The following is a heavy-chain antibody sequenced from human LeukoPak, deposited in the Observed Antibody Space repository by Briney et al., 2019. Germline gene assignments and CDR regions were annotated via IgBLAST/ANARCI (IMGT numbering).Heavy chain of an antibody. J-gene: IGHJ4*02. V-gene: IGHV3-30*04. D-gene: IGHD3-9*01. CDR2: ISYDGSNK. Sequence: GRSLRLSRAASGFTFSSYAMHWVRQAPGKGLEWVAVISYDGSNKYYADSVKGRFTISRDNSKNTLYLQMNSLRAEDTAVYYCARAPKPNYDILTGYYVEGKHLDYWGQGTLVTVSS. CDR1: GFTFSSYA. CDR3: ARAPKPNYDILTGYYVEGKHLDY.